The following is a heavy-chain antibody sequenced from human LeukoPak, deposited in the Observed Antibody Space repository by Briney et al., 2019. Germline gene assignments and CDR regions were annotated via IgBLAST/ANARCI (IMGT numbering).Heavy chain of an antibody. CDR2: IYSGGST. CDR3: ARGAELITGFAY. V-gene: IGHV3-66*01. CDR1: GFTVSSNY. Sequence: GGSLRLSCAASGFTVSSNYMSWVRQAPGKGLEWVSVIYSGGSTYYADSVKGRFTISRDNSKNTLYLQMNSLRAEDTAVYYCARGAELITGFAYWGQGTLVTVSS. D-gene: IGHD1-7*01. J-gene: IGHJ4*02.